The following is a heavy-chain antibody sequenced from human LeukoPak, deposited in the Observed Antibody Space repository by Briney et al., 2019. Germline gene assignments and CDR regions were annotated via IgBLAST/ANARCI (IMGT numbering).Heavy chain of an antibody. CDR2: ISGSGGST. Sequence: GGSLRLSCAASGFTFDDYGMSWVRQAPGKGLEWVSGISGSGGSTYYAGSVKGRFTISRDNSKNTLDLQMNSLRAEDTAVYYCAKDDAWLRYQYWGQGTLVTVSS. J-gene: IGHJ4*02. D-gene: IGHD3-9*01. V-gene: IGHV3-23*01. CDR1: GFTFDDYG. CDR3: AKDDAWLRYQY.